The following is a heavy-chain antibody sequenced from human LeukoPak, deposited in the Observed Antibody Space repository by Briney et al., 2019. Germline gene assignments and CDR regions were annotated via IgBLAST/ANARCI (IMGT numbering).Heavy chain of an antibody. V-gene: IGHV3-7*04. CDR2: INEDGSEI. CDR3: VRAYHPGGWFDP. J-gene: IGHJ5*02. Sequence: RAGGSLRLSCAASGFTFSRSWMTWVRQAPGKGLEWVASINEDGSEIHYVDSVKGRFTISRDNAKDSLYLQMNSLTAEDTAMYYCVRAYHPGGWFDPWGQGTLVTVSS. D-gene: IGHD2-21*01. CDR1: GFTFSRSW.